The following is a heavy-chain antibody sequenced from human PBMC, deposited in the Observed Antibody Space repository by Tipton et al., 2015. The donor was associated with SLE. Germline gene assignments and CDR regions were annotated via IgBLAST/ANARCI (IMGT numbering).Heavy chain of an antibody. CDR2: IYLSGST. D-gene: IGHD2-15*01. Sequence: TLSLTCAVSDFSVSSSHYCGWFRQPPGKGLEWIGTIYLSGSTYYNPSLKSRVTISVDTSKNQFSLKLSSVTAADTAVYYCARLDIVVVVAATSAFDIWGQGTMVTVSS. J-gene: IGHJ3*02. V-gene: IGHV4-38-2*01. CDR1: DFSVSSSHY. CDR3: ARLDIVVVVAATSAFDI.